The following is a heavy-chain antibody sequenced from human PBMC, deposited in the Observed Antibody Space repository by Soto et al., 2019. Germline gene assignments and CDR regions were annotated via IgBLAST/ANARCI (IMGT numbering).Heavy chain of an antibody. J-gene: IGHJ4*02. CDR1: GFTFSSYG. V-gene: IGHV3-33*01. Sequence: QVQLVESGGGVVQPGRSLRLSCAASGFTFSSYGMHWVRQAPGKGLEWVAVIWYDGSNKYYADSVKGRFTISRDNSKNTLYLQMSSLRAEDTAVYYCARGSLRFLEWLSRWGQGTLVTVSS. D-gene: IGHD3-3*01. CDR2: IWYDGSNK. CDR3: ARGSLRFLEWLSR.